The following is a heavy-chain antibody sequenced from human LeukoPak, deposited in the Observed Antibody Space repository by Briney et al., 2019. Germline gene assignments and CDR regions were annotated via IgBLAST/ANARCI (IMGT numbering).Heavy chain of an antibody. J-gene: IGHJ4*02. Sequence: ASVKVSCKASGYTFTSYGISWVRQAPGQGLEWMGLISAYNGNTNYEQKLQGRVTMTTDTSTSTAYMELRSLRSDDTAVYYCARGGYYYDSSGYYRFDYWGQGTLVTVSS. CDR1: GYTFTSYG. CDR2: ISAYNGNT. CDR3: ARGGYYYDSSGYYRFDY. D-gene: IGHD3-22*01. V-gene: IGHV1-18*01.